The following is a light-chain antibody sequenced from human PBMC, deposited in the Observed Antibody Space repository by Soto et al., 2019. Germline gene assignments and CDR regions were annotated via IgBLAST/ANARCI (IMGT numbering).Light chain of an antibody. Sequence: QSVLTQPPSASGSLGQSVTISCTGTSSDVGAYNYVSWYQQHPGKAPKLMIYEVTRRPSGVPDRFSGSKSGNTASLNVSGLQAEDEADYYCCSYADNTDYVLGTGTKLTVL. V-gene: IGLV2-8*01. CDR3: CSYADNTDYV. J-gene: IGLJ1*01. CDR2: EVT. CDR1: SSDVGAYNY.